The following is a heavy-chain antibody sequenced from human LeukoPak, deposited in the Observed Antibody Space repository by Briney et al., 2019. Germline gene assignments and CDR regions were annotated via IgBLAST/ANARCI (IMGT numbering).Heavy chain of an antibody. CDR1: DFTFSSMD. CDR2: LNDGGHST. V-gene: IGHV3-23*01. CDR3: VSGRLGYGTGVRCYPLDY. J-gene: IGHJ4*02. Sequence: ETLRLSCVASDFTFSSMDMGRRRQMQGHRLHWDSSLNDGGHSTYHADSVKGRFTIYRDNSKNTMYLQMNSLRAEDTVVYCCVSGRLGYGTGVRCYPLDYWGEGTLVTVSS. D-gene: IGHD2-15*01.